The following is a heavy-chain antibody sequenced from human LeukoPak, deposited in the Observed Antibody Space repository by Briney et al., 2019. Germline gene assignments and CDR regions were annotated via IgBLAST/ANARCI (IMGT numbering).Heavy chain of an antibody. V-gene: IGHV3-15*01. Sequence: GGSLRLSCAASGFTFCNAWMSWVRQAPGKGLEWVGRIKSKTDGGTTDYAAPVKGRFTISRDDSKNTLYLQMNSLKTEDTAVYYCTTDLYVTLYDSSDYQSDYWGQGTLVTVSS. CDR1: GFTFCNAW. CDR3: TTDLYVTLYDSSDYQSDY. J-gene: IGHJ4*02. CDR2: IKSKTDGGTT. D-gene: IGHD3-22*01.